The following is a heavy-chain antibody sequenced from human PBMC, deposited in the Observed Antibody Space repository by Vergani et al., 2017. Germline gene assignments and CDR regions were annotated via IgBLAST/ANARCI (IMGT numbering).Heavy chain of an antibody. CDR1: GFTFSSYS. CDR2: ISSSSSYI. CDR3: ARDPAIAARRDLDY. Sequence: EVQLVESGGGLVKPGGSLRLSCAASGFTFSSYSMNWVRQAPGKGLEWVSSISSSSSYIYYADSVKGRFTISRDKAKNSLYLQMNSLRAEDTAVYYCARDPAIAARRDLDYWGQGTLVTVSS. D-gene: IGHD6-6*01. V-gene: IGHV3-21*01. J-gene: IGHJ4*02.